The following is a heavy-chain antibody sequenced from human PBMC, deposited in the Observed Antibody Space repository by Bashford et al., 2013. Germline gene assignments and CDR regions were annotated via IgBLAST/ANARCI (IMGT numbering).Heavy chain of an antibody. D-gene: IGHD3-3*01. CDR2: ISGSGDSS. Sequence: GSLRLSCAASGFIFSTYALSWVRQAPGKGLEWVSVISGSGDSSHYGDSVKGRFTISRDNSKSTVYLQMNSLRAEDTAVYYCVKPPYYARYFYGMEVWGRGTTVTVSS. CDR1: GFIFSTYA. CDR3: VKPPYYARYFYGMEV. J-gene: IGHJ6*02. V-gene: IGHV3-23*01.